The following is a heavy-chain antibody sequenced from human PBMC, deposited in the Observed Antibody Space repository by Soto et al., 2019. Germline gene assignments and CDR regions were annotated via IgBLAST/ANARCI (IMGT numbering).Heavy chain of an antibody. CDR2: IYSRGGT. D-gene: IGHD1-26*01. CDR1: GFTVSNNY. CDR3: ARGGSGSQTVGY. Sequence: EVQVVESGGGLVQPGGSLRLSCAASGFTVSNNYMTWVRQAPGEGLEWVSLIYSRGGTDYADSVKARFTIARDNSKNMVYLQMNSLRVEDTAVYYCARGGSGSQTVGYWGQGARVTVSS. V-gene: IGHV3-66*01. J-gene: IGHJ4*02.